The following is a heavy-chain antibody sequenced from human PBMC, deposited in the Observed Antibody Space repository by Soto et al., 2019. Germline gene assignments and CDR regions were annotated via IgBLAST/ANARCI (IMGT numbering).Heavy chain of an antibody. CDR3: AVSSGYYYYYGMDV. V-gene: IGHV5-10-1*01. Sequence: GESLKISCKGSVYSFTSYWISWVRQMPGKGLEWMGRIDPSDSYTNYSPSFQGHVTISADKSISTAYLQWSSLKASDTAMYYCAVSSGYYYYYGMDVWGQGTTVTVSS. D-gene: IGHD3-22*01. J-gene: IGHJ6*02. CDR1: VYSFTSYW. CDR2: IDPSDSYT.